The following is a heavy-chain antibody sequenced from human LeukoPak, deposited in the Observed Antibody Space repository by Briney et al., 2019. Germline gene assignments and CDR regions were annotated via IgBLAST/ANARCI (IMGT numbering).Heavy chain of an antibody. CDR1: GGSISSYY. V-gene: IGHV4-59*08. J-gene: IGHJ6*02. D-gene: IGHD5-12*01. CDR3: ACGYSGYESYYYYYGMDV. Sequence: SETLSLTCTVSGGSISSYYWSWIRQPPGKGLEWIGYIYYSGSTNYNPSLKSRVTISVDTSKNQFSLKLSSVTAADTAVYYCACGYSGYESYYYYYGMDVWGQGTTVTVSS. CDR2: IYYSGST.